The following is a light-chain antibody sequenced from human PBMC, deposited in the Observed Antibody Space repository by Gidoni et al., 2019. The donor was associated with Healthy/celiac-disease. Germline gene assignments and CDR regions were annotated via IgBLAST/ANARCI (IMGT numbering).Light chain of an antibody. Sequence: EIVMTQSPATLSVSPGERATLSCRASQSVSSNLAWYQQKPGQAPRLLIYGASTRATGIPARCSGRGSGTEFTLTISSLQSEDFAVYYCQQYNNWPGTFGQGTKLEIK. V-gene: IGKV3-15*01. CDR3: QQYNNWPGT. J-gene: IGKJ2*01. CDR2: GAS. CDR1: QSVSSN.